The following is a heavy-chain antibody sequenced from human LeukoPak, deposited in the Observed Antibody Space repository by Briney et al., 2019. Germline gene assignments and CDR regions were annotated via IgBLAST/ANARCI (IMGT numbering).Heavy chain of an antibody. D-gene: IGHD2-15*01. CDR2: IYSGGST. CDR3: VIRPAKGY. CDR1: GFIFSSDY. Sequence: PGGSLRLSRGASGFIFSSDYMSWVRQAPGKGLEWVSVIYSGGSTYYADSVKGRFTISRDNSKNTLYLQMNSLRAEDTALDYCVIRPAKGYWGQKTLVTVSS. J-gene: IGHJ4*02. V-gene: IGHV3-53*01.